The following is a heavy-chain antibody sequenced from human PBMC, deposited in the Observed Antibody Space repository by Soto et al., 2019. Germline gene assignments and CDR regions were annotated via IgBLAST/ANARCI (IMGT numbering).Heavy chain of an antibody. CDR1: GFPFDDFA. J-gene: IGHJ6*03. Sequence: EVHLVESGGGLVQPGRSLRLSCAASGFPFDDFAMHWVRQAPGKGLEWVSTISWNSGTIGYADSVKGRFTISRDNSKNSLYLQMNSLRADDTALYYCAKGLELDYMDVWCKGTTVTVSS. D-gene: IGHD1-7*01. CDR2: ISWNSGTI. V-gene: IGHV3-9*01. CDR3: AKGLELDYMDV.